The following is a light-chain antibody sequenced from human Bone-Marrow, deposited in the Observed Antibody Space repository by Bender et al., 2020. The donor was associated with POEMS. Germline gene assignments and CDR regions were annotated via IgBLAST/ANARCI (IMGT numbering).Light chain of an antibody. CDR1: NIETET. Sequence: SYVLTQPPSVSVAPGQTAFITCGGNNIETETVHWYQQRPGQAPVLVVHDDSERPSGIPERFSGSNSDNTATLIISTVEAGDEAAYYCQVWDTSSDHVVFGGGTKLTVL. V-gene: IGLV3-21*02. CDR2: DDS. CDR3: QVWDTSSDHVV. J-gene: IGLJ2*01.